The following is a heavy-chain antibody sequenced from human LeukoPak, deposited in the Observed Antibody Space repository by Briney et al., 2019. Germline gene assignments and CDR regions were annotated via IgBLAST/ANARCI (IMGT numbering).Heavy chain of an antibody. CDR1: GFTFNSYA. CDR3: AAAMKGDLPPFDY. V-gene: IGHV3-30*03. D-gene: IGHD3-16*01. CDR2: ISYDGSNK. J-gene: IGHJ4*02. Sequence: PGGSLRLSCAASGFTFNSYAMSWVRQAPGKGLEWVAAISYDGSNKYYADSVKGRFTISRDNSKNTLYLRMNSLRAEDTAVYYCAAAMKGDLPPFDYWGQGTLVTVSS.